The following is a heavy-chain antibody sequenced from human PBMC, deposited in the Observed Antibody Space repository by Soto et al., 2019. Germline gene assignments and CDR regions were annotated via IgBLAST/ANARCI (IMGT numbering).Heavy chain of an antibody. CDR3: AHRRRETGTLRINRFDY. CDR2: IYWDDDK. Sequence: QITLKESGPTLVKPTQTLTLTCTFSGFSLSTSGVGVGWIRQPPGKALEWLALIYWDDDKRYSPSLKSRLTITKATSKNQVVLTITNMEPVDTATYYCAHRRRETGTLRINRFDYWGQGTLVTVSS. CDR1: GFSLSTSGVG. V-gene: IGHV2-5*02. J-gene: IGHJ4*02. D-gene: IGHD1-1*01.